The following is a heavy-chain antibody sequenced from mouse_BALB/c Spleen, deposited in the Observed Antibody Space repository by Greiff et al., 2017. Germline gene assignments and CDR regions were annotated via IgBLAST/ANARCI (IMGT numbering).Heavy chain of an antibody. CDR2: IWAGGST. J-gene: IGHJ4*01. D-gene: IGHD1-1*01. CDR1: GFSLTSYG. Sequence: VQLQQSGPGLVAPSQSLSITCTVSGFSLTSYGVHWVRQPPGKGLEWLGVIWAGGSTNYNSALMSRLSISKDNSKSQVFLKMNSLQTDDTAMYYCARDDYGSSEAMDYWGQGTSVTVSS. CDR3: ARDDYGSSEAMDY. V-gene: IGHV2-9*02.